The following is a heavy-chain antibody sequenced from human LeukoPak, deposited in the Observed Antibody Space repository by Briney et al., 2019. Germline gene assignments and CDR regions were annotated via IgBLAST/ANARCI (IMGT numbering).Heavy chain of an antibody. V-gene: IGHV1-8*03. CDR3: ARGRLSLITARANFFDY. Sequence: ASVKVSCKASGYTFTSYAMNWVRQAPGQGLEWMGWMNPNTGTTGYAEKFQGRVTFSRDTSKTTAYMGVSSLRSDDTAVYYCARGRLSLITARANFFDYWGQGTRVTVSS. CDR1: GYTFTSYA. D-gene: IGHD3-16*01. J-gene: IGHJ4*02. CDR2: MNPNTGTT.